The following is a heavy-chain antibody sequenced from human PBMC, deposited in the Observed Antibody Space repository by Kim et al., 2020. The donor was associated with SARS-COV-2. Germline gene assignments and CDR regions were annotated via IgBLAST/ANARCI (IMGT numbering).Heavy chain of an antibody. CDR1: GYTFTSYG. D-gene: IGHD3-22*01. Sequence: ASVKVSCKASGYTFTSYGISWVRQAPGQGLEWMGWISAYNGNTNYAQKLQGRVTMTTDTSTSTAYMELRSLRSDDTAVYYCARETRGSSGYSVLYWYFDLWGRGTLVTVSS. J-gene: IGHJ2*01. CDR3: ARETRGSSGYSVLYWYFDL. CDR2: ISAYNGNT. V-gene: IGHV1-18*01.